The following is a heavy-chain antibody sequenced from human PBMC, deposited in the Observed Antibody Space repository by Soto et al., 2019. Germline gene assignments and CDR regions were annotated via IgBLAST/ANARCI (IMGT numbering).Heavy chain of an antibody. V-gene: IGHV1-69*06. CDR1: GGTFSSYA. J-gene: IGHJ4*02. CDR2: IIPIFGTA. D-gene: IGHD3-22*01. Sequence: SVKVSCKASGGTFSSYAISWVRQAPGQGLEWMGGIIPIFGTANYAQKFQGRVTITADKSTSTAYMELSSLRSEDTAVYYCARGYYYGSSGYYPFDYWGQGTLVTVS. CDR3: ARGYYYGSSGYYPFDY.